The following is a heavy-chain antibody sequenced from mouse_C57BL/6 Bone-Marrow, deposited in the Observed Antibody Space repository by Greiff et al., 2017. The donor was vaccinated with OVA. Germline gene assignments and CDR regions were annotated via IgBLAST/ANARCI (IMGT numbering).Heavy chain of an antibody. V-gene: IGHV7-1*01. D-gene: IGHD2-5*01. CDR2: SRNKANDYTT. CDR1: GFTFSDFY. Sequence: DVKLVESGGGLVQSGRSLRLSCATSGFTFSDFYMEWVRQAPGKGLEWIAASRNKANDYTTEYSASVKGRFIVSRDTSQSILYLQMNALRAEDTAIYYCARDAYYSNRGFAYWGQGTLVTVSA. CDR3: ARDAYYSNRGFAY. J-gene: IGHJ3*01.